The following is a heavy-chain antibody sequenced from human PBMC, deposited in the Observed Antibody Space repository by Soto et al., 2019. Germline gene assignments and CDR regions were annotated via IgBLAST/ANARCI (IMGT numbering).Heavy chain of an antibody. CDR3: AKDPPTTGTTFDY. J-gene: IGHJ4*02. CDR1: GFTFSSFA. CDR2: INKSGGST. Sequence: QAGGSLRLSCAASGFTFSSFAMSWVRQAPGKGLEWVSTINKSGGSTYYADSVKGRFTISRDNSKNMLFLQINGLRAEDTAVYYCAKDPPTTGTTFDYWGPGTLVTVSS. D-gene: IGHD1-1*01. V-gene: IGHV3-23*01.